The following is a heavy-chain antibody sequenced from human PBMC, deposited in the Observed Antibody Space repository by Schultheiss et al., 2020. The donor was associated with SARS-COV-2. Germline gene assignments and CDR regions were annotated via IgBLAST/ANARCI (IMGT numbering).Heavy chain of an antibody. D-gene: IGHD2-2*01. CDR1: GGSISSYY. V-gene: IGHV4-59*12. CDR3: ARGPLSRRREHLNWFDP. CDR2: IYQSGST. J-gene: IGHJ5*02. Sequence: SETLSLTCTVSGGSISSYYWSWIRQPPGKGLEWIGYIYQSGSTYYNPSLKSRVTMSVDTSKNQFSLKLSSVTAADTAVYYCARGPLSRRREHLNWFDPWGQGTLVTVSS.